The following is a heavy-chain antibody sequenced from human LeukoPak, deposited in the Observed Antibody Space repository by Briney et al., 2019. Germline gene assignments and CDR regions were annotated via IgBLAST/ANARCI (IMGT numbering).Heavy chain of an antibody. J-gene: IGHJ4*02. CDR1: GYTFTGYY. V-gene: IGHV1-2*04. CDR3: AATNSSSLRY. CDR2: INPNSGGT. Sequence: GASVKVSCKASGYTFTGYYMHWVRQAPGQGLEWMGWINPNSGGTNYAQKFQGWVTMTGDTSISTAYMELSRLRSDDTAVYYCAATNSSSLRYWGQGTLVTVSS. D-gene: IGHD6-6*01.